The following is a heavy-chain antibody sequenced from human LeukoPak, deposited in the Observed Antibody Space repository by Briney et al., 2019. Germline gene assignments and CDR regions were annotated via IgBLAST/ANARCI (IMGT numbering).Heavy chain of an antibody. CDR3: GRGSNCDDP. D-gene: IGHD4-11*01. Sequence: ASVKVSCKASGYTFTSYGISWVRQAPGQWLEWMGWIGPYKDNTNYEQKLQGRVTMTTDKSTSTAYMELRSLRSDDSAVYYCGRGSNCDDPWGQGTLVTVSS. CDR2: IGPYKDNT. J-gene: IGHJ5*02. V-gene: IGHV1-18*01. CDR1: GYTFTSYG.